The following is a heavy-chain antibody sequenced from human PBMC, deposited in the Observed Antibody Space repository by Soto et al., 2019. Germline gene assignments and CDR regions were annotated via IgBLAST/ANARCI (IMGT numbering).Heavy chain of an antibody. CDR3: ARESGDGDVGGAFDI. J-gene: IGHJ3*02. CDR1: GFTFSSYG. V-gene: IGHV3-33*01. CDR2: IWYDGSNT. D-gene: IGHD4-17*01. Sequence: QVQLVESGGGVVQPGRSLRLSCAASGFTFSSYGMHWVRQAPGKGLEWVAVIWYDGSNTYYADSVKGRFTISRDNSKNTLYLQMNSLRAEETAVYYCARESGDGDVGGAFDIWGQGTMVTVSS.